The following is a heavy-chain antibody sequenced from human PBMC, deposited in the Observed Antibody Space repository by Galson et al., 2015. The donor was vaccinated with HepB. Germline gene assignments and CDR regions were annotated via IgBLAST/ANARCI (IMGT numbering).Heavy chain of an antibody. CDR1: GFTFSSYS. V-gene: IGHV3-21*01. J-gene: IGHJ3*02. CDR3: ARDQSEAFDI. Sequence: SLRLSCAASGFTFSSYSMNWVRQAPGKGLEWVSSISSSSSYTYYADSVKGRFTISRDNAKNSLYLQMNSLRAEDTAVYYCARDQSEAFDIWGQGTMVTVSS. CDR2: ISSSSSYT.